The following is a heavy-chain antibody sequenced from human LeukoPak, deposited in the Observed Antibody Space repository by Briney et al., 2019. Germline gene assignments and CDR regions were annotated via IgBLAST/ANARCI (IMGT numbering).Heavy chain of an antibody. D-gene: IGHD2-2*02. CDR2: IYYSGST. CDR3: ARDLSYNNWFDP. V-gene: IGHV4-59*01. CDR1: GGSISRYY. J-gene: IGHJ5*02. Sequence: SETLSLTCTVSGGSISRYYWSWIRQPPGKGLERIWYIYYSGSTNYNPSLKSRVTISVDTSKNQFSLKLSSVTAADTAVYYCARDLSYNNWFDPWGQGTLVTVSS.